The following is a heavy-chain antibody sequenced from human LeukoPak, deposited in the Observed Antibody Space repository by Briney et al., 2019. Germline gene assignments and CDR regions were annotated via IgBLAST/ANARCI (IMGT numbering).Heavy chain of an antibody. CDR2: IIPIFGTA. J-gene: IGHJ5*02. Sequence: GASVKVSCKASGGTFSSYAISWVRQAPGQGLEWMGGIIPIFGTANYAQKFQGRVTITADESTSTAYMELSSLRSEDTAVYYCARGGDGYNWNWFDPWGQGTLVTVSS. V-gene: IGHV1-69*13. CDR3: ARGGDGYNWNWFDP. D-gene: IGHD5-24*01. CDR1: GGTFSSYA.